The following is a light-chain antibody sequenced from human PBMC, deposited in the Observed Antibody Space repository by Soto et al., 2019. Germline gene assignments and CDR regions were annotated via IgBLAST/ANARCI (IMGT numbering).Light chain of an antibody. J-gene: IGKJ4*01. CDR2: DPS. CDR3: QQYNDWPPFT. V-gene: IGKV3-15*01. CDR1: QSVSSN. Sequence: EIMMTQSPATLSVSPGERATLSCRASQSVSSNLAWYQQKPNQGPRLLIYDPSTSATGIPARCSASGSGTEFTIPISSLQSEDFAVYYCQQYNDWPPFTFGGGTKVEIK.